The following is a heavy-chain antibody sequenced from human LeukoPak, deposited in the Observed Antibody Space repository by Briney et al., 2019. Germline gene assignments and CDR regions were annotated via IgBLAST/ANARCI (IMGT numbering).Heavy chain of an antibody. J-gene: IGHJ4*02. CDR2: IKQDGSEK. V-gene: IGHV3-7*01. CDR3: ASPLTTIFGVVTDY. Sequence: GGSLRLSCAASGFTFSSYWMSWVRQAPGKGLEWVANIKQDGSEKYYVDSVKGRFTISRDNAKNSLYLQMNSLRAEDTAVYYCASPLTTIFGVVTDYWGQGTLVTVFS. CDR1: GFTFSSYW. D-gene: IGHD3-3*01.